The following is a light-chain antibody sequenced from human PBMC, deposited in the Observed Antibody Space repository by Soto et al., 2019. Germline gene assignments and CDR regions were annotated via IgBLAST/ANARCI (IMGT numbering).Light chain of an antibody. CDR3: TSFTSSGTLPYV. J-gene: IGLJ1*01. Sequence: QSALTQPASVSGSPGQSITISCTGTTSDVGGYNYVSWYQHHPGKAPKLMIYEVSNRPSGVSSRFSGSKSGKTASLTISGLQTEDEADYYCTSFTSSGTLPYVFGSGTKLTVL. V-gene: IGLV2-14*01. CDR1: TSDVGGYNY. CDR2: EVS.